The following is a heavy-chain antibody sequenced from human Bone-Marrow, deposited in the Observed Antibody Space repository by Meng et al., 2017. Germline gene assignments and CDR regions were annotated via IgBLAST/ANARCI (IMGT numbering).Heavy chain of an antibody. V-gene: IGHV1-2*06. CDR1: GYNFPDYW. Sequence: ASAMVFCKPSGYNFPDYWLHWVRRAPGQGLEWMGRIDPKSGDTHYAQRFQGRVTMTGDTSISTAYMELSRLRSDDTAMYYCARDEDISAAGKLFGDYWGQGTLVTVSS. CDR3: ARDEDISAAGKLFGDY. D-gene: IGHD6-13*01. CDR2: IDPKSGDT. J-gene: IGHJ4*02.